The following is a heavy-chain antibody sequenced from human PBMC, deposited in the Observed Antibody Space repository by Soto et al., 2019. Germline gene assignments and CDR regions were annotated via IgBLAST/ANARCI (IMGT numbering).Heavy chain of an antibody. J-gene: IGHJ4*02. V-gene: IGHV3-23*01. D-gene: IGHD6-19*01. CDR2: ISGGGGNS. Sequence: QLLESGGGLVQPGGSRRLSCAASGFNFGDYTMTWVRQAPGKGLVWISTISGGGGNSYYADVVKGRFTITRDNSKNTLYLQMNSLKGEDTALYYCAKETFGVGWTLDFWGQGTLVTVSS. CDR1: GFNFGDYT. CDR3: AKETFGVGWTLDF.